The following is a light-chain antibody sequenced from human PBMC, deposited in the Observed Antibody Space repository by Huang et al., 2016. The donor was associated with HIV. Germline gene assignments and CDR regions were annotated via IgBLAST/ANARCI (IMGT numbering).Light chain of an antibody. V-gene: IGKV3-11*01. CDR3: QQRGNWPPVT. CDR1: QSVTNY. CDR2: DAS. Sequence: EVVLTQSPDTLSLSPGERATLSCRASQSVTNYLAWYQQKPGQPPSLLIYDASTRATGVPARFSGSGSGTDFTLTISSLGPEDFAVYYCQQRGNWPPVTFGGGTKVEIK. J-gene: IGKJ4*01.